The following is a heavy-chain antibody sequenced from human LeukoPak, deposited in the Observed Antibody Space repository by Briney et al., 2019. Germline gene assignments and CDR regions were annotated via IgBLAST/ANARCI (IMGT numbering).Heavy chain of an antibody. Sequence: GDSLRLSCAASGFTFTKYWMTWVRQAPGKGLEWVGNIKQDGSDKNYMDSVKGRFTISRDNTKNSVYLQMSSLRAEDTAVYYCAREVWGPEYWGQGTLVIVSS. CDR3: AREVWGPEY. CDR2: IKQDGSDK. D-gene: IGHD1-14*01. V-gene: IGHV3-7*01. CDR1: GFTFTKYW. J-gene: IGHJ4*02.